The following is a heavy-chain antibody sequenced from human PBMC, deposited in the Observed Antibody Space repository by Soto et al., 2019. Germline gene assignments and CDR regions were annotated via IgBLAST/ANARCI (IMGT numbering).Heavy chain of an antibody. Sequence: HPGGSLRLSCAASGFTFSSYAMHWVRQAPGKGLEWVAVISYDGSNKYYADSVKGRFTISRDNSKNTLYLQMNSLRAEDTAVYYCAREIYEHELDYWGQGTLVTVSS. CDR1: GFTFSSYA. CDR2: ISYDGSNK. CDR3: AREIYEHELDY. V-gene: IGHV3-30-3*01. D-gene: IGHD3-10*01. J-gene: IGHJ4*02.